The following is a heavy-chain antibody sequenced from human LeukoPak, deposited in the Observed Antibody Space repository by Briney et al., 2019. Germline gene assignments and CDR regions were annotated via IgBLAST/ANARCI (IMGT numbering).Heavy chain of an antibody. V-gene: IGHV3-23*01. CDR2: ISGSGGST. CDR3: AKSYGSGSYYKPYYLDY. J-gene: IGHJ4*02. Sequence: GGSLRLSCAASGFTFSSYAMSWVRQAPGKGLEWVSAISGSGGSTYYADSVKGRFTISRDNSKNTPYLQMNSLRAEDTAVYYCAKSYGSGSYYKPYYLDYWGQGTLVTVSS. CDR1: GFTFSSYA. D-gene: IGHD3-10*01.